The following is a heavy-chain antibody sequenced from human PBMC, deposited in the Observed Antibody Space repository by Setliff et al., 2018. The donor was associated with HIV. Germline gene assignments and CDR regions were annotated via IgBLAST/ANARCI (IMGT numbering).Heavy chain of an antibody. J-gene: IGHJ4*02. CDR1: GYTFSGYY. Sequence: ASVKVSCKASGYTFSGYYMHWVRQAPGQGLEWMGWISAYNGNTNYAQKLQGRVTMTTDTSTSTAYMELRSLRSDDTAVYYCARLYYNFWSGYYTGAGPNDYWGQGTLVTVSS. CDR3: ARLYYNFWSGYYTGAGPNDY. V-gene: IGHV1-18*04. D-gene: IGHD3-3*01. CDR2: ISAYNGNT.